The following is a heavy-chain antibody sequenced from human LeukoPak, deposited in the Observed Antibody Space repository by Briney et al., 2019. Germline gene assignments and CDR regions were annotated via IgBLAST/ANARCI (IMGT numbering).Heavy chain of an antibody. Sequence: SETLSLTCAVYGGSFSGYYWSWIRQPPGKGLEWIGEINHSGSTNYNPSLKSRVTISVDTSKNQFSLKLSSVTAADTAVYYCARGPYYYDSSGSHFDYWGQGTLVTVSS. D-gene: IGHD3-22*01. J-gene: IGHJ4*02. CDR2: INHSGST. CDR1: GGSFSGYY. CDR3: ARGPYYYDSSGSHFDY. V-gene: IGHV4-34*01.